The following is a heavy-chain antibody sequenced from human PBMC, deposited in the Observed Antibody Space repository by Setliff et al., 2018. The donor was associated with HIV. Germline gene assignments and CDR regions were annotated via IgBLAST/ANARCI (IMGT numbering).Heavy chain of an antibody. CDR2: ISSNGKST. CDR1: GFTFSSYT. D-gene: IGHD3-22*01. CDR3: ARDSSSWSGSSWTFDI. V-gene: IGHV3-21*01. J-gene: IGHJ3*02. Sequence: GGSLRLSCAASGFTFSSYTMNWVRQAPGKGLEWVSYISSNGKSTSYADSVMARFTISRDNAKKSLYLQMNSLRVDDTAVYYCARDSSSWSGSSWTFDIWGQGTMVTVSS.